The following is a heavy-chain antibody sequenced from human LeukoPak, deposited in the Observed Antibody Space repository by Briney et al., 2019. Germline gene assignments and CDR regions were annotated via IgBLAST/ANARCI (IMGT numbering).Heavy chain of an antibody. D-gene: IGHD1-26*01. V-gene: IGHV3-7*01. CDR3: ARYTSNVVGKRHYFDY. CDR1: GFTFSIYW. CDR2: IKKDGSEK. Sequence: GGSLRLSCAASGFTFSIYWMSWFRQAPGKGLEWVAHIKKDGSEKNYVDSVKGRFTISRDNAKNSLYLQMNSLRAEDTAVYYCARYTSNVVGKRHYFDYWGQGTLVTVSS. J-gene: IGHJ4*02.